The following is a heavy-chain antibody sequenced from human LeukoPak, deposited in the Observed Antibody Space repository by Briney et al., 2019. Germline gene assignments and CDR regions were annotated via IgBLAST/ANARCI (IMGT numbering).Heavy chain of an antibody. D-gene: IGHD6-13*01. CDR2: INHSGST. V-gene: IGHV4-34*01. CDR1: GGSFSGYY. Sequence: SETLSLTCAVYGGSFSGYYWSWIRQPPGKGLEWIGEINHSGSTNYNPSPKSRVTISVDTSKNQFSLKLSSVTAADTAVYYCARGRQLTVYYYYGMDVWGKGTTVTVSS. CDR3: ARGRQLTVYYYYGMDV. J-gene: IGHJ6*04.